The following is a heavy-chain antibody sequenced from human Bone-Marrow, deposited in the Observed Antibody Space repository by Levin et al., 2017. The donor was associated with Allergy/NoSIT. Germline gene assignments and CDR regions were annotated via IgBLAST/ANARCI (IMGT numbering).Heavy chain of an antibody. CDR1: GFTFSSYW. D-gene: IGHD3-22*01. V-gene: IGHV3-74*01. CDR3: AGSLYYYDSSGYYYDRVFAFDS. J-gene: IGHJ3*02. CDR2: INSDGSST. Sequence: GGSLRLSCAASGFTFSSYWMHWVRQAPGKGLVWVSRINSDGSSTSYADSVKGRFTISRDNAKNTLYLQMNSLRAEDTAVYYSAGSLYYYDSSGYYYDRVFAFDSWGQGTMVTVSS.